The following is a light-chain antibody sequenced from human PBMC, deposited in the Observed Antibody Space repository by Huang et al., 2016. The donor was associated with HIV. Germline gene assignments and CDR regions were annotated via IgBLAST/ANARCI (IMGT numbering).Light chain of an antibody. J-gene: IGKJ1*01. CDR2: RAS. CDR3: QQYNTYSRT. Sequence: DIQMTQSPSTLSASVGDTVTITCRASQNIDNWLAWYQQKPGKAPKALIYRASSLESGVPSRVSGGGSGTEFTLTISSLQPDDFATHYCQQYNTYSRTFGQGTKVEIK. CDR1: QNIDNW. V-gene: IGKV1-5*03.